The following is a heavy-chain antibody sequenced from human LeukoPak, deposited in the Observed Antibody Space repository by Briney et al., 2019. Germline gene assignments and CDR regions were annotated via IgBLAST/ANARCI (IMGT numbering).Heavy chain of an antibody. CDR1: GYTFTSYG. CDR2: INPNSGGT. CDR3: ARGGIYDILTGYTVGDY. V-gene: IGHV1-2*06. J-gene: IGHJ4*02. Sequence: ASVKVSCKASGYTFTSYGISWVRQAPGQGLEWMGRINPNSGGTNYAQKFQGRVTMTRDTSISTAYMELSRLRSDDTAVYYCARGGIYDILTGYTVGDYWGQGTLVTVSS. D-gene: IGHD3-9*01.